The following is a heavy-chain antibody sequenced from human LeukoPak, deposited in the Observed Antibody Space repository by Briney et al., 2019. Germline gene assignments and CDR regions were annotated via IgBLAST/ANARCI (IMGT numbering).Heavy chain of an antibody. CDR2: MNPNSGNT. CDR1: GYTFTSYD. J-gene: IGHJ3*02. V-gene: IGHV1-8*01. D-gene: IGHD1-26*01. Sequence: ASVKVSCKASGYTFTSYDINWVRQATGQGLEWMGWMNPNSGNTGYAQKFQGRVTITRNTSISTAYMELSSLRSEDTAVYYCATNSGSPEDDAFDIWGQGTMVTVSS. CDR3: ATNSGSPEDDAFDI.